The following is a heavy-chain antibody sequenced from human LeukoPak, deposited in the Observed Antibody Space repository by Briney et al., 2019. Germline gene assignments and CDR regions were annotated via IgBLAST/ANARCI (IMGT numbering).Heavy chain of an antibody. CDR3: ARDENYSGYDWADAFDI. Sequence: GGSLRLSCAASGFTFSSYSMNWVRQAPGKGLEWVSYISSSSTIYYADSVKGRFTISRDNAKNSLYLQMSSLRAEDTAVYYCARDENYSGYDWADAFDIWGQGTMVTVSS. J-gene: IGHJ3*02. D-gene: IGHD5-12*01. CDR2: ISSSSTI. V-gene: IGHV3-48*01. CDR1: GFTFSSYS.